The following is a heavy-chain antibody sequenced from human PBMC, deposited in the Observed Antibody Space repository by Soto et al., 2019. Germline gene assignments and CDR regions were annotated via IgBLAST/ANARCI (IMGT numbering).Heavy chain of an antibody. CDR3: VRDRRSYDFWSRGDYYGMDV. Sequence: PSETLSLTCNVSDGSISSYYWTWFRQPAGKGLEWIGRIYSSGSTNYNPSLKSRVTMSLDTSKKQFSLRLRSVTAADTAIYFCVRDRRSYDFWSRGDYYGMDVWGQGTTVTVSS. V-gene: IGHV4-4*07. D-gene: IGHD3-3*01. CDR1: DGSISSYY. J-gene: IGHJ6*02. CDR2: IYSSGST.